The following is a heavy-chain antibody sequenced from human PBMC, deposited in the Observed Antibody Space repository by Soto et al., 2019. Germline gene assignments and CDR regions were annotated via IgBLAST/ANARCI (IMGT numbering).Heavy chain of an antibody. J-gene: IGHJ1*01. CDR2: ISGSGGST. Sequence: GGSLRLSCAASGFTFSSYAMSWVRQAPGKGLEWVSAISGSGGSTYYADSVKGRFTISRDNSKNTLYLQMNSLRAEDTAVYYCAKSFDCSGGSCDTAEYFQHWGQGTLVTVYS. V-gene: IGHV3-23*01. CDR1: GFTFSSYA. CDR3: AKSFDCSGGSCDTAEYFQH. D-gene: IGHD2-15*01.